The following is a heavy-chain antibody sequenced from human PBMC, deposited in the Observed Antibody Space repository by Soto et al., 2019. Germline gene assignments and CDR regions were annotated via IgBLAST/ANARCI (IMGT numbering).Heavy chain of an antibody. J-gene: IGHJ5*02. CDR2: IYYSGST. D-gene: IGHD2-15*01. CDR1: GGSISSGDYY. CDR3: ATLPTRIEVTVLPIPT. Sequence: SETLSLTCSVSGGSISSGDYYWNWIRQPPGKGLEWIGHIYYSGSTYYNSSLKSRVTISLDTSKNQFSLKLSSVTAADTAVYYCATLPTRIEVTVLPIPTWGQGTLVTVS. V-gene: IGHV4-30-4*02.